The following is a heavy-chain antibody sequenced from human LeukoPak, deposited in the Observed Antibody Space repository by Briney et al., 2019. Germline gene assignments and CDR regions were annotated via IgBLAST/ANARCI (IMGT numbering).Heavy chain of an antibody. Sequence: GGSLRLSCAASGFTFDDYAMHWVRQAPGKGLEWVSGISWNSGSIGYADSVKGRFTISRDNAKNSLYLQMNSLRAEDTALYYCAKDMTSTTSRVAATLDYWGQGTLVTVSS. CDR2: ISWNSGSI. J-gene: IGHJ4*02. V-gene: IGHV3-9*01. D-gene: IGHD3-3*01. CDR3: AKDMTSTTSRVAATLDY. CDR1: GFTFDDYA.